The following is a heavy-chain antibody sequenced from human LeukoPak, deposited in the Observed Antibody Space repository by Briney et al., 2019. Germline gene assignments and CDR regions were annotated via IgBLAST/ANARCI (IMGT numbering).Heavy chain of an antibody. CDR2: INENAAIT. CDR1: GFTFSSYT. CDR3: TTRYGDSSRHYYFES. J-gene: IGHJ4*02. V-gene: IGHV3-23*01. D-gene: IGHD3-22*01. Sequence: GGSLRLSCAASGFTFSSYTMHWVRQAPGKGLEWVSSINENAAITKYADAVNGRFTISRDNSQNILYLQMNSLRVEDTAVYYCTTRYGDSSRHYYFESWGQGTLVSVSS.